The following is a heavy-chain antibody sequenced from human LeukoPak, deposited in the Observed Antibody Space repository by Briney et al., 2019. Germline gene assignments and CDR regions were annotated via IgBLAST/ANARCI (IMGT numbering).Heavy chain of an antibody. J-gene: IGHJ5*02. V-gene: IGHV1-24*01. CDR3: ATDRHLVLEFDP. CDR2: FDPEDGET. Sequence: ASVKVSCKVSGYTLTELSMHWVRQAPGKGLEWMGGFDPEDGETIYAQKFQGRVTMTEDTSTDTAYMELSSLRSADTAVYYCATDRHLVLEFDPWGQGTLVTVSS. CDR1: GYTLTELS.